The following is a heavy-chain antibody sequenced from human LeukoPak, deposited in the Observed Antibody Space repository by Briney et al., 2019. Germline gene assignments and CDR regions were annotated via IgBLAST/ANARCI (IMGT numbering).Heavy chain of an antibody. V-gene: IGHV1-24*01. CDR3: ATLRAKARLGYCSGGSCYSLDY. J-gene: IGHJ4*02. Sequence: ASVKVSCKVSGYTLTELSMHWVRQAPGKGLEWMGGFDPEDGETIYAQKFQGRVTMTEDTSTDTAYMELSSLRSEDTAVYYCATLRAKARLGYCSGGSCYSLDYWGQGTLVTVSS. CDR2: FDPEDGET. D-gene: IGHD2-15*01. CDR1: GYTLTELS.